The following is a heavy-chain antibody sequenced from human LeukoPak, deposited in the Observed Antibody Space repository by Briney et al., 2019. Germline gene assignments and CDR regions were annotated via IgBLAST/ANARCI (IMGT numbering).Heavy chain of an antibody. CDR1: GFTFSRYW. J-gene: IGHJ6*03. D-gene: IGHD4-17*01. CDR2: IKQDGSEK. CDR3: ARDYPTTVSTAVGDYFYYYMDV. Sequence: GGSLRLSCAASGFTFSRYWMTWVRQAPGKGLEWVANIKQDGSEKYYVDSVKGRFTISRDNAKNSLCLQMKSLRAEDTAVYFCARDYPTTVSTAVGDYFYYYMDVWGKGTTVTVSS. V-gene: IGHV3-7*01.